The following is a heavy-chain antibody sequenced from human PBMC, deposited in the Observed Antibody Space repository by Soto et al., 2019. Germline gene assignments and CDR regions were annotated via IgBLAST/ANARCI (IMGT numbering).Heavy chain of an antibody. CDR3: THTDARTSLAMDY. CDR1: GFSLYTGGVG. J-gene: IGHJ4*02. CDR2: IYWDDYK. Sequence: QITLKESGPTLVKPTQTLTLTCTFSGFSLYTGGVGVAWIRQPPGKALEGLALIYWDDYKRYSPSLKNRLTITKDTSKRQVVLAMTDMDPVDKATYFCTHTDARTSLAMDYWGQGTLVTVSS. V-gene: IGHV2-5*02. D-gene: IGHD6-6*01.